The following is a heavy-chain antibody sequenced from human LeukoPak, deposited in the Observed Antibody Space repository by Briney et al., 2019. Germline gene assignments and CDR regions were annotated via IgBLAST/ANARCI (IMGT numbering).Heavy chain of an antibody. Sequence: SVKVSCKASGCTFSSYAISWVRQAPGQGLEWMGGIIPIFGTTNYAQKFQGRVTITTDKSTSTAYMELSSLRSEDTAVYYCARTAETIYYYDSSGYEPTFDYWGQGTLVTVSS. V-gene: IGHV1-69*05. CDR3: ARTAETIYYYDSSGYEPTFDY. J-gene: IGHJ4*02. D-gene: IGHD3-22*01. CDR1: GCTFSSYA. CDR2: IIPIFGTT.